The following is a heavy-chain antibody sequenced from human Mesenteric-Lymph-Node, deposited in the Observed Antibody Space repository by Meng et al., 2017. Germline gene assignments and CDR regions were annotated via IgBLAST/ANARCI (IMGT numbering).Heavy chain of an antibody. CDR2: IIPIFGTA. CDR3: ARFPPNTAMADYGMDV. V-gene: IGHV1-69*13. D-gene: IGHD5-18*01. Sequence: SVKVSCKASGGTFSSYAISWVRQAPGQGLEWMGGIIPIFGTANYAQKFQGRVTITADESTSTAYMELRSLRSDDTAVYYCARFPPNTAMADYGMDVWGQGTTVTVSS. CDR1: GGTFSSYA. J-gene: IGHJ6*02.